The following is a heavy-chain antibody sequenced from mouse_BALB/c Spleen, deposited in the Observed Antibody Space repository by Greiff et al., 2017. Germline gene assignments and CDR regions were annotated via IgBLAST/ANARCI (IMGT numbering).Heavy chain of an antibody. CDR1: GFTFSNYW. D-gene: IGHD1-1*01. V-gene: IGHV6-6*02. J-gene: IGHJ2*01. CDR3: TRGETTVYFDY. Sequence: EVKLEESGGGLVQPGGSMKLSCVASGFTFSNYWMNWVRQSPEKGLEWVAEIRLKSNNYATHYAESVKGRFTISRDDSKSSVYLQMNNLRAEDTGIYYCTRGETTVYFDYWGQGTTLTVSS. CDR2: IRLKSNNYAT.